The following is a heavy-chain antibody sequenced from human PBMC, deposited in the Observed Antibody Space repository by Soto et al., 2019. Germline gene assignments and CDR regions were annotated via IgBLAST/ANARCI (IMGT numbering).Heavy chain of an antibody. CDR2: ISGSSSYI. D-gene: IGHD4-17*01. CDR3: AVTTFENWFDP. Sequence: EVQLVESGGGLVKPGGSLRLSCAASGFTFSSYSMNWVRQAPGKGLEWVSSISGSSSYIYYADSVKGRFTISRDNAMNSLYLQMNSLRAEDTAVYYCAVTTFENWFDPWGQGTLVTVSS. J-gene: IGHJ5*02. CDR1: GFTFSSYS. V-gene: IGHV3-21*01.